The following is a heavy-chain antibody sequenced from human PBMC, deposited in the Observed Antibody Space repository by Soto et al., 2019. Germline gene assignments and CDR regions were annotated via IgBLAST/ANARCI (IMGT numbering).Heavy chain of an antibody. D-gene: IGHD6-13*01. CDR2: IYYSGST. CDR1: GGSISSSSYY. V-gene: IGHV4-39*07. J-gene: IGHJ4*02. Sequence: ETLSLTCTVSGGSISSSSYYWGWIRQPPGKGLEWIGSIYYSGSTYYNPSLKSRVTISLDTSRKQLSLKLTSVTAADTAVYYCARDDPPHSSSWDIGFDYWRQGILVPVSS. CDR3: ARDDPPHSSSWDIGFDY.